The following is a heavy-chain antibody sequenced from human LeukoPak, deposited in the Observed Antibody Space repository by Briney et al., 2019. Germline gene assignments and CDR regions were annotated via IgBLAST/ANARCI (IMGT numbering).Heavy chain of an antibody. CDR3: ASRDSGYDYDY. D-gene: IGHD5-12*01. J-gene: IGHJ4*02. V-gene: IGHV4-59*08. Sequence: PSETLSLTCTVSGGSISSYYWSWIRQPPGKGLEWIGYIYYSGSTNYNPSLKSRVTISVGTSKSQFSLQLSSVPAADTAVYYCASRDSGYDYDYWGQGTLATVSS. CDR2: IYYSGST. CDR1: GGSISSYY.